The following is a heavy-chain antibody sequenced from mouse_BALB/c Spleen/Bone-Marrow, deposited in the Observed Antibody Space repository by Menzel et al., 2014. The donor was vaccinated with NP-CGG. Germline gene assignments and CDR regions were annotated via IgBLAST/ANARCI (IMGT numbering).Heavy chain of an antibody. D-gene: IGHD2-10*02. CDR1: GFTFSDLY. J-gene: IGHJ3*01. V-gene: IGHV7-1*02. CDR3: ARDVGYGNYFVY. Sequence: EVQLVESGGGLVQPGDSLRLSCATSGFTFSDLYMEWVRQPPGKRLEWIAASRNKAKYYTTEYSASVKGRFIVSRDTSQSVLYLQMNALRAEDTAIYYCARDVGYGNYFVYWGQGTLVTASA. CDR2: SRNKAKYYTT.